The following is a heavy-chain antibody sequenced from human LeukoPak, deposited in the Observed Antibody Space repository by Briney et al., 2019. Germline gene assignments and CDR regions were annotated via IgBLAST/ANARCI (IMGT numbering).Heavy chain of an antibody. D-gene: IGHD5-24*01. Sequence: GRSLRLSCAASGFAFDNYAMHWVRQAPGKGLDWVAGIIFDGRIEYYADSAKGRFTISRDNSRNTLYLQMNSLRAEDTAVYYCATDGYNFGYWGQGTLVTVSS. CDR3: ATDGYNFGY. J-gene: IGHJ4*02. CDR2: IIFDGRIE. CDR1: GFAFDNYA. V-gene: IGHV3-30*04.